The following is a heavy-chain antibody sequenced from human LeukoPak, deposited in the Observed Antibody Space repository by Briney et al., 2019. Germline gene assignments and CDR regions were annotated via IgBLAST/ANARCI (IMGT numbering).Heavy chain of an antibody. Sequence: PSETLSLTCTVSGGSISSYYWSWIRQPPGKGLEWIGYIYYSGSTNYNPSLKSRVTISVDTSKNQFSLKLSSVTAADTAVYYCARGLQVERAATFGFWGQGTLVTVSS. V-gene: IGHV4-59*01. D-gene: IGHD2-15*01. CDR3: ARGLQVERAATFGF. CDR1: GGSISSYY. CDR2: IYYSGST. J-gene: IGHJ4*02.